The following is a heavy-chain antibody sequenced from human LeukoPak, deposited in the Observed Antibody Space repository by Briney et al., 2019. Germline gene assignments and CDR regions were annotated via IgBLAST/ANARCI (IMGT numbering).Heavy chain of an antibody. CDR3: AKDLGSGSYQPSDY. Sequence: ASVKVSCKVSGYTLTELSMHWVRQAPGQGLEWMGWIDPNSGGTNYAQRFQGRVTMTRDTSISTVYMELSSLRSDDTAVYYCAKDLGSGSYQPSDYWGQGTLVTVSS. J-gene: IGHJ4*02. CDR1: GYTLTELS. V-gene: IGHV1-2*02. D-gene: IGHD1-26*01. CDR2: IDPNSGGT.